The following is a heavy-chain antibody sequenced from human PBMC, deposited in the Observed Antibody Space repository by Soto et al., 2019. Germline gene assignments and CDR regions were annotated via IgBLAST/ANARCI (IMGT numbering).Heavy chain of an antibody. CDR1: GGTFSSYA. CDR3: ASLSSTVTPSRWYFDL. V-gene: IGHV1-69*12. D-gene: IGHD4-17*01. J-gene: IGHJ2*01. Sequence: QVQLVQSGAEVKKPGSSVKVSCKASGGTFSSYAISWVRQAPGQGLEWMGGIIPIFGTANYAQKFQGRVTITADEATSTAYMELSSRRSEDTAVYYCASLSSTVTPSRWYFDLWGRGTLVTVSS. CDR2: IIPIFGTA.